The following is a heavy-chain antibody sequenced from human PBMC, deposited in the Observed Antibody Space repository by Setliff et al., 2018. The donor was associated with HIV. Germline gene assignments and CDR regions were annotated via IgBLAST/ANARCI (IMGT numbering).Heavy chain of an antibody. CDR2: VYHSGST. V-gene: IGHV4-39*01. Sequence: TLSLTCSVSGNSISSSSHYWGWIRQPPGKGLEWIGSVYHSGSTHYNPSLKSRVTISVDTSKNQFSLKLTSVTAADTAVYYCARHGIVVMIAIPNWFDPWGQGTLVTVSS. CDR3: ARHGIVVMIAIPNWFDP. CDR1: GNSISSSSHY. J-gene: IGHJ5*02. D-gene: IGHD2-21*01.